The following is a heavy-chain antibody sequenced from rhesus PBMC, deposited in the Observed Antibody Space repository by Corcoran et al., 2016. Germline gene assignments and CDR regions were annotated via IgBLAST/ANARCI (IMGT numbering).Heavy chain of an antibody. CDR3: ARIYSSGPDY. CDR1: GGSISDSYR. V-gene: IGHV4S10*01. Sequence: QVQLQESGPGVVKPSETLSLTCAVSGGSISDSYRWSWIRQPPGKGLEWIGDIYGSSTSTNYNPPLKSRVTISKDTSKNQFSFKLSSVTAADTAVYYCARIYSSGPDYWGQGVLVTVSS. D-gene: IGHD6-31*01. CDR2: IYGSSTST. J-gene: IGHJ4*01.